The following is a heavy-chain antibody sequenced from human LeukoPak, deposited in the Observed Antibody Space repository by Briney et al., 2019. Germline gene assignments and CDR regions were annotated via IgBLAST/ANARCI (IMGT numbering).Heavy chain of an antibody. CDR3: ARGFKNLLWFWELWYMDV. Sequence: GGSLRLSCAASGFTFSSYSMNWVRRAPGKGLEWVSSISSSSSYIYYADSVKGRFTISRDNAKNSLYLQMNSLRAEDTAVYYCARGFKNLLWFWELWYMDVWGKGTTVTVSS. CDR2: ISSSSSYI. V-gene: IGHV3-21*01. D-gene: IGHD3-10*01. CDR1: GFTFSSYS. J-gene: IGHJ6*03.